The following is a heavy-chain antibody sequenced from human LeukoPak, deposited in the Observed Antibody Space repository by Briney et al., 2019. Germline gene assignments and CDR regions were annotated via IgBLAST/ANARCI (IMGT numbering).Heavy chain of an antibody. Sequence: PSETLSLTCTVSGGSISSSSYYWGWIRQPPGKGLEGIGSIYYSGSTYYNPSLKSRVTISVDTSKDQFSLKLSSVTAADTAVYYCARVYCSSTSCSDAFDIWGQGTMVTVSS. CDR2: IYYSGST. CDR1: GGSISSSSYY. J-gene: IGHJ3*02. CDR3: ARVYCSSTSCSDAFDI. V-gene: IGHV4-39*01. D-gene: IGHD2-2*01.